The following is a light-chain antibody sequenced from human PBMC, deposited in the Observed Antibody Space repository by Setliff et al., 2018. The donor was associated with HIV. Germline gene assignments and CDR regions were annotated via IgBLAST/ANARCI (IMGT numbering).Light chain of an antibody. CDR2: EVN. CDR3: SSYAGSNNMI. J-gene: IGLJ2*01. Sequence: QSVLTQPPSASGSPGQSVTISCTGTSSDVGGYNYVSWYQQHPGKAPQVMIYEVNKRPSGVPDHFSGSKSGNTASLTVSGLQADDEADYYCSSYAGSNNMIFGGGTKVTVL. V-gene: IGLV2-8*01. CDR1: SSDVGGYNY.